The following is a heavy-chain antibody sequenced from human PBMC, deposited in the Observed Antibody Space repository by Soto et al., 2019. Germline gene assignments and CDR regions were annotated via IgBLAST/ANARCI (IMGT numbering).Heavy chain of an antibody. J-gene: IGHJ4*02. CDR2: ITGSGDIT. CDR1: GFTFTFYA. CDR3: AKGGYSSGWADLDY. D-gene: IGHD6-19*01. V-gene: IGHV3-23*01. Sequence: PGGSLRLSCAASGFTFTFYAMSWVRQAPGKGLQWVSGITGSGDITYYADSVKDRFTISRDNSKNTLYLQMNSLRAEDTAVYYCAKGGYSSGWADLDYWGQGTLVTVSS.